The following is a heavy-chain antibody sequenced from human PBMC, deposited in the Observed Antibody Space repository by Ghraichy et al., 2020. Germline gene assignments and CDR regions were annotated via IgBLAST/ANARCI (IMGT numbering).Heavy chain of an antibody. CDR3: TRRRISIYSDY. CDR2: IRNKAYGGTT. D-gene: IGHD3-3*02. V-gene: IGHV3-49*03. Sequence: GGSLRLSCTASGFTFGDYGMSWFRQAPGKGLEWVGFIRNKAYGGTTEYAASVKGRFTISRDDSKSIAYLQMNSLKTEDTGVYYCTRRRISIYSDYWGQGTLVTVSS. J-gene: IGHJ4*02. CDR1: GFTFGDYG.